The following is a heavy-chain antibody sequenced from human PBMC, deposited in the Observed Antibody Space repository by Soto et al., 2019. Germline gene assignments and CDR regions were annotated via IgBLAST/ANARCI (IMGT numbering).Heavy chain of an antibody. Sequence: SETLSLTCTVSGGSIISGGYYWSLIRQHPGKGLEWIGYIYYSGSTYYNPSLKSRVTISVDTSKNQFSLKLSSVTAADTAVYYCAREIPVGATNFGYWGQGTLVTVSS. V-gene: IGHV4-31*03. J-gene: IGHJ4*02. CDR2: IYYSGST. D-gene: IGHD1-26*01. CDR3: AREIPVGATNFGY. CDR1: GGSIISGGYY.